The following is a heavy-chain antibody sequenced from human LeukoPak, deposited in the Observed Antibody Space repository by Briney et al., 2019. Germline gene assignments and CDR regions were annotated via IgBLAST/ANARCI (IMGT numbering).Heavy chain of an antibody. D-gene: IGHD6-19*01. CDR2: INHSGST. Sequence: PSETLSLTCAVYGGSFSGYYWSWIRQPPGKGLEWIGEINHSGSTNYNPSLKSRVTVSVDTSKNQFSLKLSSVTAADTAVYYCARGEQWLSYWGQGTLVTVSS. V-gene: IGHV4-34*01. CDR3: ARGEQWLSY. CDR1: GGSFSGYY. J-gene: IGHJ4*02.